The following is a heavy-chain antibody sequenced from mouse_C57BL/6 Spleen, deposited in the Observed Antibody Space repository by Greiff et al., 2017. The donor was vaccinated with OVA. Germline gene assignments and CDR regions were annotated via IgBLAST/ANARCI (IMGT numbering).Heavy chain of an antibody. CDR3: ARGEENSSGYSYAMDY. Sequence: QVQLQQPGAELVKPGASVKLSCKASGYTFTSYWMQWVKQRPGQGLEWIGEIDPSDSYTNYNQKFKGQATLTVDTSSSTAYMQLSRLTSEDSAVYYCARGEENSSGYSYAMDYWGQGTSVTVSS. CDR1: GYTFTSYW. CDR2: IDPSDSYT. J-gene: IGHJ4*01. D-gene: IGHD3-2*02. V-gene: IGHV1-50*01.